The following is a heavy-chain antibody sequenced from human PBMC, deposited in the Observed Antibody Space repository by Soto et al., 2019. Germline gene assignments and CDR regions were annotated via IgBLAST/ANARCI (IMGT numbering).Heavy chain of an antibody. CDR1: GYSFTSYW. CDR3: ARGIFDIVLVPAALYYFDY. Sequence: PGESLKISCKGSGYSFTSYWIGWVRQMPGKGLEWMGIIYPGDSDTRYSPSFQGQVTISADKSISTAYLQWSSLKASDTAMYYCARGIFDIVLVPAALYYFDYWGQGTLVTVSS. V-gene: IGHV5-51*01. CDR2: IYPGDSDT. D-gene: IGHD2-2*01. J-gene: IGHJ4*02.